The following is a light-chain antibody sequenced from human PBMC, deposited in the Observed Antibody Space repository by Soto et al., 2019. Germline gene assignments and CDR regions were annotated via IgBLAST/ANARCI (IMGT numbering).Light chain of an antibody. CDR1: QSVNNKY. CDR2: LGS. CDR3: QQYDSSPRT. Sequence: EIVLTQTPGTLSLSPGDRATLSCRASQSVNNKYLAWYQQKPGQAPRLLIYLGSTRASGIPDRFSGSGSGTAFTLTIRRLEPEDFALYYCQQYDSSPRTFGQGTKVDFK. J-gene: IGKJ1*01. V-gene: IGKV3-20*01.